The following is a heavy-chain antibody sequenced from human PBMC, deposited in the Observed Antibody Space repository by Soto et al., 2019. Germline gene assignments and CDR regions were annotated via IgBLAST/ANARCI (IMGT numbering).Heavy chain of an antibody. J-gene: IGHJ4*02. Sequence: ASVKVSCKASGYTFTNYAISWVRQAPGHGLEWMGYISAYNCNTNYVQRFQGRVSMTTDTSTSTAYMEVRSLRSDDTAVYYCARDQGRYCTGSRCYWALDYWGQGTLVTVSS. V-gene: IGHV1-18*04. CDR2: ISAYNCNT. CDR3: ARDQGRYCTGSRCYWALDY. D-gene: IGHD2-15*01. CDR1: GYTFTNYA.